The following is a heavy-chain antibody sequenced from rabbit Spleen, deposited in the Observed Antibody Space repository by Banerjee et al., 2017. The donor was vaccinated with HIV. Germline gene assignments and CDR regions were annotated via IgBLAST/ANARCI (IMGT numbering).Heavy chain of an antibody. CDR3: ARDLATVVGWNFNL. J-gene: IGHJ4*01. CDR2: IDSGSRDFI. CDR1: GVSLNDKDV. Sequence: QEQLTETGGGLVQPGGSLTLTCKASGVSLNDKDVMCWVRQAPGKGLEWIACIDSGSRDFIYYASWAKGRFTISKTSSTTVTLQMTSLTVADTATYFCARDLATVVGWNFNLWGPGTLVTVS. V-gene: IGHV1S45*01. D-gene: IGHD3-1*01.